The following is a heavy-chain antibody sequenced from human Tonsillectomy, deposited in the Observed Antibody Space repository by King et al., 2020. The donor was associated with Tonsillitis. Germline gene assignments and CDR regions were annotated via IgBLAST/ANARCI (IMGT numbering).Heavy chain of an antibody. CDR1: GFTFSSYA. Sequence: VQLVESGGGLVQPGGSLRLSCAASGFTFSSYAMTWVRQTPGKGLECVSGISGTGYSTYYADSVKGRFTISRDNSKNTLYLHMYSLRAEDTAVYYCAKCTNYDILPGYYDYYGMDIWGQGTTVTVSS. D-gene: IGHD3-9*01. CDR3: AKCTNYDILPGYYDYYGMDI. V-gene: IGHV3-23*04. J-gene: IGHJ6*02. CDR2: ISGTGYST.